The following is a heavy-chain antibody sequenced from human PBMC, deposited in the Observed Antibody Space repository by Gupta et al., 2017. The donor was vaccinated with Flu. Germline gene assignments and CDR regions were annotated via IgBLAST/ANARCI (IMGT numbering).Heavy chain of an antibody. J-gene: IGHJ4*02. D-gene: IGHD5-18*01. CDR2: ISGSGGST. V-gene: IGHV3-23*01. CDR3: AINPRGYSYGVPGGY. Sequence: EVQLLESGGGLVQPGGSLRLSCAASGFTFSSYALSWVRQAPGKGLEWVSAISGSGGSTYYADSVKGRFTISRDNSKNTLYLQMNSLRAEDTAVYYCAINPRGYSYGVPGGYWGQGTLVTVSS. CDR1: GFTFSSYA.